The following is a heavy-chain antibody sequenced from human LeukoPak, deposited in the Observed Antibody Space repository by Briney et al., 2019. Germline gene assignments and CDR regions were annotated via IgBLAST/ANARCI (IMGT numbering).Heavy chain of an antibody. CDR1: GYTFTSYY. J-gene: IGHJ4*02. V-gene: IGHV1-46*01. CDR2: INPSGGST. Sequence: ASVKVSCKASGYTFTSYYMHWVRQAPGQGLEWMGIINPSGGSTNFAQKFQGRVTMTRDMSTSTVYMELSSLRSEDTAVYYCARDGVAGVYYFDYWGQGTLVTVSS. D-gene: IGHD6-19*01. CDR3: ARDGVAGVYYFDY.